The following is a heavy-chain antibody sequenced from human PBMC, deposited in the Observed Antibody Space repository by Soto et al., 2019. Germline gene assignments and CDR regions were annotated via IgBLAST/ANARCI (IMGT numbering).Heavy chain of an antibody. CDR2: INHSGST. CDR1: GGSFSGYY. Sequence: SETLSLTCAVYGGSFSGYYWSWIRQPPGKGLDWIGEINHSGSTNYNPSLKSRVTISVDTSKNQFSLKLSSVTAADTAVYYCARAGHILTGYYKNYYYGMDVWGQGTTVSVSS. D-gene: IGHD3-9*01. CDR3: ARAGHILTGYYKNYYYGMDV. J-gene: IGHJ6*02. V-gene: IGHV4-34*01.